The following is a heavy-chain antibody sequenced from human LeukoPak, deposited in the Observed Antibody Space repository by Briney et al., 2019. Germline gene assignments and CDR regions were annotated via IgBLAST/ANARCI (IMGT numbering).Heavy chain of an antibody. Sequence: GRSLRLSCAASGFTFSSYAMHWVRQAPGKGLEWVAVISYDGSNKYYADSVKGRFTISRDNSKNTLYLQMNSLRAEDTAVYYCAKDLYDSSEFDYWGQGTLVTVSS. CDR1: GFTFSSYA. CDR2: ISYDGSNK. V-gene: IGHV3-30*04. CDR3: AKDLYDSSEFDY. J-gene: IGHJ4*02. D-gene: IGHD3-22*01.